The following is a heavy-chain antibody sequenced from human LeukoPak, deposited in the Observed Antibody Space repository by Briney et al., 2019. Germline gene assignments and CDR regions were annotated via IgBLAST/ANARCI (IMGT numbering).Heavy chain of an antibody. D-gene: IGHD3-10*01. J-gene: IGHJ4*02. CDR1: GYTFTGYY. CDR2: INPNSGGT. Sequence: ASVKVSCKASGYTFTGYYMHWVRQAPGQGLEWMGWINPNSGGTNYAQKFQGRVTMTTDTSTSTAYMELRSLRSDDTAVYYCARVKGLWFGELSYWGQGTLVTVSS. V-gene: IGHV1-2*02. CDR3: ARVKGLWFGELSY.